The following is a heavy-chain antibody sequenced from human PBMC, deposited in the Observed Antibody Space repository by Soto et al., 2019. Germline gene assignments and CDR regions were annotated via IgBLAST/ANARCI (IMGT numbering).Heavy chain of an antibody. D-gene: IGHD2-15*01. V-gene: IGHV3-21*01. CDR3: ARYPDIVVVAPHDAFDI. CDR2: ISSSSSYI. CDR1: GFTFSSYS. J-gene: IGHJ3*02. Sequence: GGSLRLSCAASGFTFSSYSMNWVRQAPGKGLEWVSSISSSSSYIYYADSVKGRFTISRDNAKNSLYLQMNSLRAEDTAVYYCARYPDIVVVAPHDAFDIWGQGTMVTVSS.